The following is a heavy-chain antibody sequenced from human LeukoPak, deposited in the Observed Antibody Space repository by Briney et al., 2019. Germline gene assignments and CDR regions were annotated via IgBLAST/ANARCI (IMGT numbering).Heavy chain of an antibody. CDR1: GGTFSSYA. Sequence: ASVKVSCKASGGTFSSYAISWVRQAPGQRLEWMGWINAGNGNTKYSQKFQGRVTITRDTSASTAYMELSSLRSEDTAVYYCAREYGQYYYYGMDVWGQGTTVTVSS. CDR3: AREYGQYYYYGMDV. CDR2: INAGNGNT. D-gene: IGHD4-17*01. J-gene: IGHJ6*02. V-gene: IGHV1-3*01.